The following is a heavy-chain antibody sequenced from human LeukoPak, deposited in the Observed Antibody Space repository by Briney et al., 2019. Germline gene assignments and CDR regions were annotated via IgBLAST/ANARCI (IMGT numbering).Heavy chain of an antibody. CDR3: AKEEGNTLGDY. V-gene: IGHV3-30*02. Sequence: GGSLRLSCTTSGFTFSSYGMHWVRQAPGKGLEWVAFMRYDGNNKYYADSVKGRFTISRDNSKNTLYLQMNSLRSEDTAMYYCAKEEGNTLGDYWGQGTMVTVSS. J-gene: IGHJ4*02. D-gene: IGHD7-27*01. CDR1: GFTFSSYG. CDR2: MRYDGNNK.